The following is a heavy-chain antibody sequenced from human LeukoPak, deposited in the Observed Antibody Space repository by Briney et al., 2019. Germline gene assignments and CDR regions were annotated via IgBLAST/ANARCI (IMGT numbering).Heavy chain of an antibody. Sequence: PGGSLRLSCAASGFPFAPFWMTWVRQAPGKGPKFVATMNRDGSEVAYGNSVRGRFTISRDNAKNSLYLQMYSLRAEDTAVYYCARGIDEWLYLNYWGQGALVTVSS. CDR1: GFPFAPFW. CDR2: MNRDGSEV. CDR3: ARGIDEWLYLNY. V-gene: IGHV3-7*04. J-gene: IGHJ4*02. D-gene: IGHD3-3*01.